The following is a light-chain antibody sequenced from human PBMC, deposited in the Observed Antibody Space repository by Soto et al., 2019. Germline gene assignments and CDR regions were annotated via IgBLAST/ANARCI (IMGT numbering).Light chain of an antibody. V-gene: IGKV3-11*02. CDR2: DAS. Sequence: EIVLTQSPATLSLSPGESATLSCRASQSVRSFLAWYQQKPGLPPRLLIYDASKRATGIPARFTGSWSGRDFTLTISSLEPEDFAVYYCQQHSQWPPECTFGPGTKVDIK. CDR1: QSVRSF. J-gene: IGKJ3*01. CDR3: QQHSQWPPECT.